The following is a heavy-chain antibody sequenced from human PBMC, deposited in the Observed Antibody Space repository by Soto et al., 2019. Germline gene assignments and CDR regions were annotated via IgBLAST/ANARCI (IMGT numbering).Heavy chain of an antibody. Sequence: GGSLRLSCAASGFTFSSYAMSWVRQAPGKGLEWVSSISGIGHSTYYADSVKGRFTISRDNSRNTLFLQMSSLRAEDTAVYYCAKRIMATIGHFDSWGQGTLVTVSS. CDR1: GFTFSSYA. CDR3: AKRIMATIGHFDS. J-gene: IGHJ4*02. V-gene: IGHV3-23*01. CDR2: ISGIGHST. D-gene: IGHD5-12*01.